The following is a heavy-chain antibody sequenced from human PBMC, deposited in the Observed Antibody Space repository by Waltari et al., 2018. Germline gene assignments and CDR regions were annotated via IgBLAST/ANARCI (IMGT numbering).Heavy chain of an antibody. CDR1: GGSFSGYY. D-gene: IGHD3-3*01. Sequence: QVQLQQWGAGLLKPSETLSLTCAVYGGSFSGYYWSWIRQPPGKGLEWIGYIYHSGSTYYNPSLKSRVTISVDRSKNQFSLKLSSVTAADTAVYYCASANDFWSGTQPFGYWGQGTLVTVSS. CDR2: IYHSGST. J-gene: IGHJ4*02. CDR3: ASANDFWSGTQPFGY. V-gene: IGHV4-34*01.